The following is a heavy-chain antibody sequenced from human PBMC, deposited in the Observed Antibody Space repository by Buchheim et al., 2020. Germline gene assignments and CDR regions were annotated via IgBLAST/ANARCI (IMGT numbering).Heavy chain of an antibody. V-gene: IGHV4-34*01. Sequence: QVQLQQWGAGLLKPSETLSLTCAVYGGSFSGYYWSWIRQPPGKGLEWIGEINHSGSTNYNPSLKSRVTISVDTSKNHFSLKLSSVTAADTAVYYCARGRLRTKLKNWFDPWGQGTL. CDR1: GGSFSGYY. CDR2: INHSGST. J-gene: IGHJ5*02. CDR3: ARGRLRTKLKNWFDP. D-gene: IGHD4-17*01.